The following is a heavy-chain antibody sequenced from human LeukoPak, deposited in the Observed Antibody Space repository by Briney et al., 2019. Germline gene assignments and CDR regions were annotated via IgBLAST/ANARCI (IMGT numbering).Heavy chain of an antibody. CDR1: GFTFSN. Sequence: GGSLRLSCAASGFTFSNMHWVRQGPGKGLEWVAFIRYDGSDEYYADSVKGRFTISRDISKNTLYLQMNSLRPEDTSIYYCAKVACSGTSCYLIDYWGQGTLVTVSS. CDR2: IRYDGSDE. V-gene: IGHV3-30*02. CDR3: AKVACSGTSCYLIDY. D-gene: IGHD2-2*01. J-gene: IGHJ4*02.